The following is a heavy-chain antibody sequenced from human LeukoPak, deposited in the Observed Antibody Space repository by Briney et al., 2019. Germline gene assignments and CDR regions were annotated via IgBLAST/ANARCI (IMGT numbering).Heavy chain of an antibody. V-gene: IGHV3-66*01. CDR2: IYSGGST. CDR1: GFTVSSNY. Sequence: GGSLRLSCAASGFTVSSNYMSWVRQAPGKGLEWVSVIYSGGSTYYADSVKGRFTISRDNSKNTLYLQMNSLRAEDTAVYYCARDGAGELGFQHWGQGTLVTVSS. D-gene: IGHD1-26*01. CDR3: ARDGAGELGFQH. J-gene: IGHJ1*01.